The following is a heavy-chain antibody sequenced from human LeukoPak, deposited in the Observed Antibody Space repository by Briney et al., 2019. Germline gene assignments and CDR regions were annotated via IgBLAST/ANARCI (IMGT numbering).Heavy chain of an antibody. V-gene: IGHV1-2*02. CDR3: ASEYYDYVWGSYRDNWFDP. CDR1: GYTFTGYY. D-gene: IGHD3-16*02. CDR2: INPNSGGT. J-gene: IGHJ5*02. Sequence: ASVKVSCKASGYTFTGYYMHWVRQAPGQGLEWMGWINPNSGGTNYEQKFQGRVTMTRDTSISTAYMELSRLRSDDTAVYYCASEYYDYVWGSYRDNWFDPWRQATLVTVSS.